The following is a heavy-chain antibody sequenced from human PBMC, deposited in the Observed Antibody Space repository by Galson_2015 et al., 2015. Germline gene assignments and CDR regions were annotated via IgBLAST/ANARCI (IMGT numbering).Heavy chain of an antibody. Sequence: SLRLSCAASGFTFSSYSMNWVRQAPGKGLEWVSSISSSSSYIYYADSVKGRFTISRDNAKNSLYLQMNSLRAEDTAVYYCARDNYDILTGYDYYYMDVWGKGTTVTVSS. J-gene: IGHJ6*03. V-gene: IGHV3-21*01. CDR2: ISSSSSYI. CDR3: ARDNYDILTGYDYYYMDV. D-gene: IGHD3-9*01. CDR1: GFTFSSYS.